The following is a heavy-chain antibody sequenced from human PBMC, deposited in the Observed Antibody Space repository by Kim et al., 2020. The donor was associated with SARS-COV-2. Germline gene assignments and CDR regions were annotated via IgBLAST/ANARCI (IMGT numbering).Heavy chain of an antibody. CDR1: GFTFSDYY. Sequence: GGSLRLSCAASGFTFSDYYMSWIRQAPGKGLEWVSYISSSSSYTNYADSVKGRFTISRDNAKNSLYLQMNSLRAEDTAVYYCARDSHWNYLDPRSWFDPWGQGTLVTVSS. CDR3: ARDSHWNYLDPRSWFDP. V-gene: IGHV3-11*06. J-gene: IGHJ5*02. CDR2: ISSSSSYT. D-gene: IGHD1-7*01.